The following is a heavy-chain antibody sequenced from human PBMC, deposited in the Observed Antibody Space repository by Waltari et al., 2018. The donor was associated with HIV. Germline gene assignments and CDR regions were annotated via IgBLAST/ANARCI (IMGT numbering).Heavy chain of an antibody. J-gene: IGHJ4*02. CDR3: AKTGQLSQLYSFDY. D-gene: IGHD1-1*01. CDR2: IIPMFGTP. V-gene: IGHV1-69*12. CDR1: GSTVRRSA. Sequence: QVQLVQSGAEVKKPRSSVEVACKASGSTVRRSAISWVRQAPGQGLEWMGGIIPMFGTPSYARKFQGRVTITADASTSTVYMDLNSLRSEDTAVYYCAKTGQLSQLYSFDYWGQGTVVTVSS.